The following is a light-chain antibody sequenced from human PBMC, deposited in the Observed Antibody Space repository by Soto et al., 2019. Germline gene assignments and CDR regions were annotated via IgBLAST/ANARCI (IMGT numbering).Light chain of an antibody. CDR2: GAS. Sequence: EIVMTQSPATLSVSPGERATLSCRASQSVSSNLAWYQQKPGQAPRLLIYGASTRATGIPARFSGSGSGTEFTLTISSLQSEDFAVYYCQQYINWPRVTFGGGTKVEIK. CDR1: QSVSSN. CDR3: QQYINWPRVT. J-gene: IGKJ4*01. V-gene: IGKV3-15*01.